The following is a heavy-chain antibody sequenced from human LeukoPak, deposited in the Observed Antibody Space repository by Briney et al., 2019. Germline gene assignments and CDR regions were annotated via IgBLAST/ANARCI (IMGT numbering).Heavy chain of an antibody. V-gene: IGHV4-59*08. CDR1: GGSISSYY. CDR3: ARHSSGWDPFDY. CDR2: IYYSGST. D-gene: IGHD6-19*01. J-gene: IGHJ4*02. Sequence: SETLSLTCTVSGGSISSYYGSWIRQSPGKGLEWSGYIYYSGSTNYNPSLKSRVTISVDPSKNQFSLKLSSVTAADTAVYYCARHSSGWDPFDYWGQGTLVTVSS.